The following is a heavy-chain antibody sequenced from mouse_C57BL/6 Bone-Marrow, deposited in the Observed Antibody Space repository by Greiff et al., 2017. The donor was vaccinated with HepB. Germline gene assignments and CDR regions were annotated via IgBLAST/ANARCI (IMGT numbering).Heavy chain of an antibody. CDR2: IYPGDGDT. CDR1: GYAFSSSW. D-gene: IGHD1-1*01. Sequence: VKVVESGPELVKPGASVKISCKASGYAFSSSWMNWVKQRPGKGLEWIGRIYPGDGDTNYNGKFKGKATLTADKSSSTAYMQLSSLTSEDSAVYFCANYYGSSRAYAMDYWGQGTSVTVSS. J-gene: IGHJ4*01. V-gene: IGHV1-82*01. CDR3: ANYYGSSRAYAMDY.